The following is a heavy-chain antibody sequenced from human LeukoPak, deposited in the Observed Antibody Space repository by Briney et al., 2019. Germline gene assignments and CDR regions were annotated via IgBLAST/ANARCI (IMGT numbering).Heavy chain of an antibody. V-gene: IGHV3-7*01. CDR3: ARDHKKAMIVVNDY. D-gene: IGHD3-22*01. J-gene: IGHJ4*02. CDR1: GFTFSSYS. CDR2: IKQDGSEK. Sequence: GGSLRLSCAASGFTFSSYSMNWVRQAPGKGLEWVANIKQDGSEKYYVDSVKGRFTISRDNAKNSLYLQMNSLRAEDTAVYYCARDHKKAMIVVNDYWGQGTLVTVSS.